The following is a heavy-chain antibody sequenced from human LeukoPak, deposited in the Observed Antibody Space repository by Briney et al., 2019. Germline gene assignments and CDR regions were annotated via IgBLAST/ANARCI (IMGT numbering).Heavy chain of an antibody. CDR2: IDYSGST. D-gene: IGHD2-2*02. Sequence: SETLSLTCNVSGGSFSGYYWTWIRQPPGKGLEWIGYIDYSGSTYYNPSLKSRVTISVDTSKNQFSLKLSSVTAADTAVYYCHVPAAIRVDYWGQGTLVTVSS. CDR1: GGSFSGYY. V-gene: IGHV4-59*04. CDR3: HVPAAIRVDY. J-gene: IGHJ4*02.